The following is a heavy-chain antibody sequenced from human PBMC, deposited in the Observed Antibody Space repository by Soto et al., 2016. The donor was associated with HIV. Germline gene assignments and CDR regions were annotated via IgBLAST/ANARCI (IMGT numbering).Heavy chain of an antibody. CDR2: INPYTGDT. Sequence: QVQLVQSGADVNKPGASVKVSCKTSGYTFTDYYIHWVRQAPGQGPEWMGFINPYTGDTKYPQNFQGRVTLTRDTSISTLYMELTSLRSDDTAVYYCARSSEGFDTWGQGTMVIVSS. CDR3: ARSSEGFDT. D-gene: IGHD3-10*01. J-gene: IGHJ3*02. CDR1: GYTFTDYY. V-gene: IGHV1-2*02.